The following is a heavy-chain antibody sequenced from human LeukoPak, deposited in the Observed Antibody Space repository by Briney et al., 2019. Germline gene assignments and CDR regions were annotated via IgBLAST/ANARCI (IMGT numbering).Heavy chain of an antibody. CDR2: ISSSSSYI. CDR3: ANQGYCSSTSCYTYYYMDV. V-gene: IGHV3-21*01. Sequence: PGGSLRLSCAASGFTFSSYSMNWVRQAPGKGLEWVSSISSSSSYIYYADSVKGRFTISRDNSKNTLYLQMNSLRAEDTAVYYCANQGYCSSTSCYTYYYMDVWGKGTTVTVSS. CDR1: GFTFSSYS. J-gene: IGHJ6*03. D-gene: IGHD2-2*02.